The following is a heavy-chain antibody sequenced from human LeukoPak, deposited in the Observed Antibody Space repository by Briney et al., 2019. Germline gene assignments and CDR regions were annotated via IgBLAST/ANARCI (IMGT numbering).Heavy chain of an antibody. D-gene: IGHD3-22*01. CDR3: TTHYYDSSGYYLRDDY. J-gene: IGHJ4*02. CDR2: ISGSGGST. Sequence: PGGSLRLSCAASGFTFSSYAMSWVRQAPGKGLEWVSAISGSGGSTYYADSVKGRFTISRDNSKNTLYLQMNSLRAEDTAVYYCTTHYYDSSGYYLRDDYWGQGTLVTVSS. CDR1: GFTFSSYA. V-gene: IGHV3-23*01.